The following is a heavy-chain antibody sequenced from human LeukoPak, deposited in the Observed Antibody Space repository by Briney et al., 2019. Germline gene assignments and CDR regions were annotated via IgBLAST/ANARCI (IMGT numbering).Heavy chain of an antibody. CDR1: GFTFSSYW. CDR2: INSDGSST. Sequence: PGGSLRLSCAASGFTFSSYWMHWVRQAAGKGLVWVSRINSDGSSTSYADSVKGRFTISRDNAKNTLYLQMNSLRAEDTAVYYCARVRAAAGTMGAFDIWGQGTMVTVSS. V-gene: IGHV3-74*01. CDR3: ARVRAAAGTMGAFDI. J-gene: IGHJ3*02. D-gene: IGHD6-13*01.